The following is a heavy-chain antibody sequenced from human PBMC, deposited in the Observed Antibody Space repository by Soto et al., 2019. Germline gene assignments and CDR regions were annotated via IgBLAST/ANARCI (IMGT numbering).Heavy chain of an antibody. CDR1: GYSFTSYW. Sequence: GESLKISCKGSGYSFTSYWIGWVRQMPGKGLEWMGIIYPGDSDTRYSPSFQGQVTISADKSISTAYLQWSSLKASDTAMYYCARPSYRIYSYGHFDYWGQGTLVTVSS. J-gene: IGHJ4*02. CDR2: IYPGDSDT. CDR3: ARPSYRIYSYGHFDY. V-gene: IGHV5-51*01. D-gene: IGHD5-18*01.